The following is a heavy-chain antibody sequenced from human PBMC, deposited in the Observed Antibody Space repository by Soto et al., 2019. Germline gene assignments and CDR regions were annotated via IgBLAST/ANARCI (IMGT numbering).Heavy chain of an antibody. CDR3: ARDNNDFWSLYPLAFDY. CDR2: VSTSGNV. Sequence: LSLTCTVSGGSLTKYYWSWIRQPAGKGLEWIGRVSTSGNVVSKASLRSRLTMSVDTSKNQFSLRLTSVTAADTAVYYCARDNNDFWSLYPLAFDYWGQGALVTVSS. CDR1: GGSLTKYY. J-gene: IGHJ4*02. D-gene: IGHD3-3*01. V-gene: IGHV4-4*07.